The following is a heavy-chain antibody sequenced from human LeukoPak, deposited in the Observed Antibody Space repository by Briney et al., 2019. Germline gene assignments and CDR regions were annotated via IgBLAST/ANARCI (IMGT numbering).Heavy chain of an antibody. CDR2: IIPIFGTA. D-gene: IGHD3-22*01. V-gene: IGHV1-69*13. CDR1: GGTFSSYA. Sequence: GASVKVSCKASGGTFSSYAISWVRQAPGQGLEWMGGIIPIFGTANYAQKFQGRVTITADESTSTAYMELSSLRPEDTAVYYCAGVPDGLYDSSGYYYLPQPYFDYWGQGTLVTVSS. CDR3: AGVPDGLYDSSGYYYLPQPYFDY. J-gene: IGHJ4*02.